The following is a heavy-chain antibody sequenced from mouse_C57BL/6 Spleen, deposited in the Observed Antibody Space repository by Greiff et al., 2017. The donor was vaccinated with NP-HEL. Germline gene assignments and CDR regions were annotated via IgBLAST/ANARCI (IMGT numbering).Heavy chain of an antibody. CDR2: ISSGSSTI. Sequence: EVKLQESGGGLVKPGGSLKLSCAASGFTSSDYGMHWVRQAPEKGLEWVAYISSGSSTIYYADTVKGRFTISRDNAKNTLFLQMTSLRSEDTAMYYCARGTAQASYYFDYWGQGTTLTVSS. V-gene: IGHV5-17*01. D-gene: IGHD3-2*02. CDR3: ARGTAQASYYFDY. CDR1: GFTSSDYG. J-gene: IGHJ2*01.